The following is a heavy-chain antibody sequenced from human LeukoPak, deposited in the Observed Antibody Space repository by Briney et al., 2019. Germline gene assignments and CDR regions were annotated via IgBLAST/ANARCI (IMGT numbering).Heavy chain of an antibody. Sequence: GESLKISCKGSGYSFTSYWIGWVRQMPGKGLEWMGIIYPGGSDTRYSPSSQGQVTTSADKSISTAYLQWSSLKASDTAMYYCARREVAGPDMPYAFDIWGQGTMVTVSS. J-gene: IGHJ3*02. V-gene: IGHV5-51*01. CDR1: GYSFTSYW. CDR2: IYPGGSDT. D-gene: IGHD6-19*01. CDR3: ARREVAGPDMPYAFDI.